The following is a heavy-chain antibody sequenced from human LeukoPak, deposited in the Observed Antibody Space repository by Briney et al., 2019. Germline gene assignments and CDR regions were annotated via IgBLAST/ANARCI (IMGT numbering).Heavy chain of an antibody. D-gene: IGHD1-26*01. J-gene: IGHJ3*02. Sequence: GGSLRLSCAASGFTFSSCAMSWVRQAPGKGLEWVSAISGSGGSTYYADSVKGRFTISRDNSKNTLYLQMNSLRAEDTAVYYCARVRRWELFNAFDIWGQGTMVTVSS. CDR2: ISGSGGST. V-gene: IGHV3-23*01. CDR1: GFTFSSCA. CDR3: ARVRRWELFNAFDI.